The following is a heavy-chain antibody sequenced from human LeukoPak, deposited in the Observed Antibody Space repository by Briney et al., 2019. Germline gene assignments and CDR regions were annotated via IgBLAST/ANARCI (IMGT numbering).Heavy chain of an antibody. V-gene: IGHV1-18*04. CDR1: GYTFTIYG. D-gene: IGHD3-10*01. Sequence: GASVKVSFKASGYTFTIYGISWVRQGPGQGRERMGWISAYNGNTNYAQKLQGRVTITTDTSTSTAYMELRSLRSDDTAVYYCARRSMVRGLGYYGMDVWGKGTTVTVSS. CDR2: ISAYNGNT. J-gene: IGHJ6*04. CDR3: ARRSMVRGLGYYGMDV.